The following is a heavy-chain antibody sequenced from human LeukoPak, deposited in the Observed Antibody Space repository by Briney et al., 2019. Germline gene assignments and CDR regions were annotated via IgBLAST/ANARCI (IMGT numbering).Heavy chain of an antibody. J-gene: IGHJ4*02. CDR1: GFTFSSYG. V-gene: IGHV3-30*18. Sequence: GGSLRLSCAASGFTFSSYGMHWVRQAPGKGLEWVALISYDGSNKYYADSVKGRFTISRDNSKNTLYLQMNSLRAEDTAVYYCAKDFVYDSSGYCVGFDYWGQGTLVTVSS. CDR2: ISYDGSNK. D-gene: IGHD3-22*01. CDR3: AKDFVYDSSGYCVGFDY.